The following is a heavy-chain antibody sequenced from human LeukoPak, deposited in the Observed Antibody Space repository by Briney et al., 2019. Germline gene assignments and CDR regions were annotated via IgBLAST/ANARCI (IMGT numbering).Heavy chain of an antibody. Sequence: PSETLSLTCTVSGGSISSSYWSWIRQPAGKGLEWIGRVYTSGSTNYNYNPSLKSRLTMSVDTSKNQFSLKLSSVTAADTAVYYCARGPNSALWGQGTLVTVSP. J-gene: IGHJ4*02. CDR1: GGSISSSY. CDR2: VYTSGST. V-gene: IGHV4-4*07. D-gene: IGHD2-21*01. CDR3: ARGPNSAL.